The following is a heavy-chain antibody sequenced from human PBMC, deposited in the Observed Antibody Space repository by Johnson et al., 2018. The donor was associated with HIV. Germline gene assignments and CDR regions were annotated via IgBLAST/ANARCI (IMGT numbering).Heavy chain of an antibody. V-gene: IGHV3-30*04. CDR2: ISNDGRNK. CDR3: AREGGGTVVLGDEGAFDI. CDR1: GFTFSSYS. J-gene: IGHJ3*02. D-gene: IGHD3-10*01. Sequence: VQLVESVGGVVQPARSLRLSCAASGFTFSSYSMHWVRQAPGKGLEWVAGISNDGRNKYYADSVKGRFTISRDNSKNTLFLQMNSLRAEDTSVYYCAREGGGTVVLGDEGAFDIWGQGTMVTVS.